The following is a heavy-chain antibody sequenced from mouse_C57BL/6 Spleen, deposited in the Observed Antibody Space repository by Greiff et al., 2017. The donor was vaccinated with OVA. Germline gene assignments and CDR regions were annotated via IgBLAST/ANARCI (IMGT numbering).Heavy chain of an antibody. CDR1: GFTFSSYA. CDR3: TRDWRYYDYDEDAMDY. Sequence: EVKLQESGEGLVKPGGSLKLSCAASGFTFSSYAMSWVRQTPEKRLEWVAYISSGGDYIYYADTVKGRFTISRDNARNTLYLQMSSLKPEDTAMYYCTRDWRYYDYDEDAMDYWGQGTSVTVSS. D-gene: IGHD2-4*01. J-gene: IGHJ4*01. V-gene: IGHV5-9-1*02. CDR2: ISSGGDYI.